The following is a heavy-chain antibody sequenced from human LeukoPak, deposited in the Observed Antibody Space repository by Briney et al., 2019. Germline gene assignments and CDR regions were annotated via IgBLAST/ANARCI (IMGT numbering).Heavy chain of an antibody. Sequence: GSSVNVSCQASGGTFSSYPISWVRQAPAQGLDWMGRIIPIFGTANYAQKFQGRVTITTDESTSTAYMELSSLRSEDTAVYYCARASIMVRGDTYYFDYWGQGTLVTVSS. CDR2: IIPIFGTA. J-gene: IGHJ4*02. CDR1: GGTFSSYP. CDR3: ARASIMVRGDTYYFDY. D-gene: IGHD3-10*01. V-gene: IGHV1-69*05.